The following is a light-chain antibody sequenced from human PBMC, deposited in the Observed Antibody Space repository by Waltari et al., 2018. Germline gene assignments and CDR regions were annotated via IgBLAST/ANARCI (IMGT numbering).Light chain of an antibody. V-gene: IGLV4-69*01. CDR2: VNGDGSH. J-gene: IGLJ2*01. CDR3: QTWGSDIVV. Sequence: QLVVTQSPSASASLGASVKFTCTLSSGHTTFAIAWHQQQPQKGPRYLMTVNGDGSHRKGDGIPDRFSGSSSGADRYLTVSSLQSEDEADYYCQTWGSDIVVFGRGTKLTVL. CDR1: SGHTTFA.